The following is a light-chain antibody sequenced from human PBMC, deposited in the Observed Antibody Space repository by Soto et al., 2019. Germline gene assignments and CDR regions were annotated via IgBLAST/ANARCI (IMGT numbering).Light chain of an antibody. V-gene: IGLV1-40*01. CDR2: GNN. J-gene: IGLJ1*01. CDR1: TSNIGSGYD. CDR3: QSYDNMVSPFNYV. Sequence: QSVLTQPPPVSGAPGQTVTISCTGSTSNIGSGYDVHWYQQPPGAAPKLLIYGNNKRPSGVPDRFSGSKSDTSGSLVITGLQPEDEADYYCQSYDNMVSPFNYVFGTGTKVTVL.